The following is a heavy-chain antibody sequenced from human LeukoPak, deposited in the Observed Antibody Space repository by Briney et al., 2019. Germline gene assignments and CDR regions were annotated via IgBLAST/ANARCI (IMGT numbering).Heavy chain of an antibody. V-gene: IGHV1-2*06. D-gene: IGHD3-10*01. CDR1: GYTFTGYH. Sequence: ASVTVSCKASGYTFTGYHMHWVRQAPGQGLEWMGRINPNSGDTNYAQNFRGRVTMTRDTSISTAYMELSSLRSEDTAVYYCARQGYYGSGVKYRFDPWGQGTLVTVSS. J-gene: IGHJ5*02. CDR3: ARQGYYGSGVKYRFDP. CDR2: INPNSGDT.